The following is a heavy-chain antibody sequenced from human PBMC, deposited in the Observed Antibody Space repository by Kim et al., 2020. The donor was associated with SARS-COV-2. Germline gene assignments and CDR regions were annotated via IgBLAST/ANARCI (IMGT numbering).Heavy chain of an antibody. CDR3: ARSAGPYDYYFDY. D-gene: IGHD3-16*01. Sequence: YSPSYRGQVTIAAEKATTPAYLQWSSLKASDTAMYYCARSAGPYDYYFDYWGQGTLVTVSS. J-gene: IGHJ4*02. V-gene: IGHV5-51*01.